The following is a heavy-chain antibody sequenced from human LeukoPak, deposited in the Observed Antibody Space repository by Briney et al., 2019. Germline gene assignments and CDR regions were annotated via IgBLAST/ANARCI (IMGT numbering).Heavy chain of an antibody. CDR1: GGSISSYY. CDR3: AAGYYPSGFDY. CDR2: IYYSGST. D-gene: IGHD3-22*01. J-gene: IGHJ4*02. V-gene: IGHV4-59*01. Sequence: SETLSLTCTVFGGSISSYYWSWIRQPPGKGLEWIGYIYYSGSTNYNPSLKSRVTISVDTSKNQFSLKLSSVTAADTAVYYCAAGYYPSGFDYWGQGTLVTVSS.